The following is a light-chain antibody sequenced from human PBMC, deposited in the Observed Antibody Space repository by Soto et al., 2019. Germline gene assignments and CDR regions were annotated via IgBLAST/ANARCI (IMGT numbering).Light chain of an antibody. CDR2: GAS. J-gene: IGKJ1*01. CDR3: QQYNNWPRT. CDR1: QSVGSD. V-gene: IGKV3-15*01. Sequence: DIVMTKSPSTLSVSPGERATLSCRASQSVGSDLAWYHQKPGQAPRLLIYGASTRATGIPARFSGSGSGTEFTLTINSLQSEDFAVYYCQQYNNWPRTFGQGTKVAIK.